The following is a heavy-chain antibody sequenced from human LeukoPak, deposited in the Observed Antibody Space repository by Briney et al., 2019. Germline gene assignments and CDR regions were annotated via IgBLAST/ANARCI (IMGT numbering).Heavy chain of an antibody. V-gene: IGHV3-30*04. CDR2: TSPIGSDQ. CDR3: ARSMIVDQWRFDY. Sequence: GGSLRLSCAASGFSFAISAMHWVRQAPGKGLEWVAVTSPIGSDQYYADSVRGRFIISRDNSNRILYLQMNSLTVEDTAVYYSARSMIVDQWRFDYWGQGTLVTVSS. J-gene: IGHJ4*02. CDR1: GFSFAISA. D-gene: IGHD3-22*01.